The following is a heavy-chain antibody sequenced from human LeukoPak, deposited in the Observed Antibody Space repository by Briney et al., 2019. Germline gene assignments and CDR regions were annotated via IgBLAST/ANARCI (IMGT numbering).Heavy chain of an antibody. J-gene: IGHJ4*02. CDR3: ARERYDSSRQYFFDY. CDR1: GYTFTGYY. Sequence: ASVKVSCKASGYTFTGYYMHWVRQAPGQGLEWMGWINPNSGGTNYAQKFQGRVTMTRDTSTSTDYMELSSLRSEDTAVCYCARERYDSSRQYFFDYWGQGTLVTVSS. D-gene: IGHD3-22*01. CDR2: INPNSGGT. V-gene: IGHV1-2*02.